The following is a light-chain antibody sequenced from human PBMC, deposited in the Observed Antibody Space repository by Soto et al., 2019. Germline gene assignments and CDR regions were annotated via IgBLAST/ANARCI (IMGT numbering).Light chain of an antibody. CDR1: SSDVGGFNY. CDR3: SSYTSSNTLVV. Sequence: QSALTQPASVSGSPGQSITISCTGTSSDVGGFNYVSWYQQHPGKAPKLMISDVSNRPSGVSNRFSGSKSGNTASLTISGLQAEAEADYYCSSYTSSNTLVVFGGGTKLTVL. CDR2: DVS. J-gene: IGLJ2*01. V-gene: IGLV2-14*01.